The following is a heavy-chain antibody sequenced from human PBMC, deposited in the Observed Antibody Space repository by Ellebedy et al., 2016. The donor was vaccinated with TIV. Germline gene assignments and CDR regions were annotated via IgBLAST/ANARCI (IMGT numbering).Heavy chain of an antibody. V-gene: IGHV1-46*01. J-gene: IGHJ4*02. CDR1: GYTFTKYY. Sequence: ASVQVSCKASGYTFTKYYMHWVRQAPGQGLEWMGMINPSGGSTSYAQKFQGRVTMTRDTSTSTVYMELSSLRSEDTAVYYCTCLQLGIADYFDYWGQGALVTVSP. CDR3: TCLQLGIADYFDY. D-gene: IGHD6-13*01. CDR2: INPSGGST.